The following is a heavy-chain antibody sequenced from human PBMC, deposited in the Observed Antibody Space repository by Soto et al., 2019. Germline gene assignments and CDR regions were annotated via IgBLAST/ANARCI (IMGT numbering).Heavy chain of an antibody. CDR1: GYTFTSYG. V-gene: IGHV1-18*04. J-gene: IGHJ6*02. CDR2: ISAYNGNT. D-gene: IGHD1-26*01. CDR3: ARVLSGSYYYGMDV. Sequence: GASVKVSCKASGYTFTSYGISWVRQAPGQGLEWMGWISAYNGNTNYAQKLQGRVTMTTDTPTSTAYMELRSLRSDDTAVYYCARVLSGSYYYGMDVWGQGTTVTVSS.